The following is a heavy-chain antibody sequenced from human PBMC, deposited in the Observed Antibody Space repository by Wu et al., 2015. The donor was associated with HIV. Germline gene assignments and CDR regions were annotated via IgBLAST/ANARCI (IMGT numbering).Heavy chain of an antibody. CDR1: GYAFTSHE. CDR3: ARGLWHTSGACYIFDY. CDR2: VNTDTGNT. Sequence: QVQLVQSGTDVRKPGASVKVSCKTSGYAFTSHEINWVRQAPGQGLEWLGWVNTDTGNTGYAPKFHDTVTMTRNISITTVFLELNSLRFEDTAVYYCARGLWHTSGACYIFDYWGQGTLVTVSS. J-gene: IGHJ4*02. V-gene: IGHV1-8*01. D-gene: IGHD6-25*01.